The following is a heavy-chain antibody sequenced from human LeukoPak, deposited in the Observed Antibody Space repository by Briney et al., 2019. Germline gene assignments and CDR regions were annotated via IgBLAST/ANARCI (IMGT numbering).Heavy chain of an antibody. V-gene: IGHV3-48*01. Sequence: GGPLRLSCAASGFTFSSYSMNWVRQAPGKGLEWVSYISSSSTIYYADSVKGRFTISRDNAKNSLYLQMNSLRAEDTAVYYCATHCSSSSCPWGQGTLVTVAS. CDR2: ISSSSTI. CDR1: GFTFSSYS. CDR3: ATHCSSSSCP. D-gene: IGHD2-15*01. J-gene: IGHJ5*02.